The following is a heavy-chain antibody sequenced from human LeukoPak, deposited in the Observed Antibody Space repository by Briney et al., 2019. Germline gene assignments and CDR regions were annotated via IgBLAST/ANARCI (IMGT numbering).Heavy chain of an antibody. CDR1: GGSISSYY. D-gene: IGHD6-13*01. Sequence: SETLSLTCTVSGGSISSYYWRWIRQLPGKGLEWIGYIYYSGTTNYNPSLKSRVTISVDTSKNQFSLKLSSVTAADTAVYYCARGVYIAAAQYGYWGQGTLVTVSS. CDR2: IYYSGTT. V-gene: IGHV4-59*01. CDR3: ARGVYIAAAQYGY. J-gene: IGHJ4*02.